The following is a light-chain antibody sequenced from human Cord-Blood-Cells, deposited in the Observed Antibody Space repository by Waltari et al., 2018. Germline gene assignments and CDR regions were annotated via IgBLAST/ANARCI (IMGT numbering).Light chain of an antibody. Sequence: QSVLTQPPSASGTPGQRVTIPCSGSSSNIGSNTVNWYQQLPGTAPNLLIYSNNQRPSGVPDRFSGSKSGTSASLAISGLQSEDEADYYCAAWDDSLNGPVFGGGTKLNVL. CDR3: AAWDDSLNGPV. J-gene: IGLJ2*01. V-gene: IGLV1-44*01. CDR1: SSNIGSNT. CDR2: SNN.